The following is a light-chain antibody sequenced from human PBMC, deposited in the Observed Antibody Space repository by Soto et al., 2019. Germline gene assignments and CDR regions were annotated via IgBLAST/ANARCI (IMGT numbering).Light chain of an antibody. CDR3: VLFMGSGISV. CDR2: NTN. CDR1: SGSVSTSYY. V-gene: IGLV8-61*01. Sequence: QTVVTQEPSFSVSPGGSVTLTCGLSSGSVSTSYYPSWYQQTPGQAPRTLIYNTNTRSSGVPDRFSGSILGNKAALTITGAQAHDESDYYCVLFMGSGISVFGTGTKLTVL. J-gene: IGLJ1*01.